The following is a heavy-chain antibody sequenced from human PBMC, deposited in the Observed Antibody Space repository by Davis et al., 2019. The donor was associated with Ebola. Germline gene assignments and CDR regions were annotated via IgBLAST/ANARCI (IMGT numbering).Heavy chain of an antibody. J-gene: IGHJ5*02. V-gene: IGHV3-30*18. CDR3: AKDDGPRRLADP. CDR2: ISYDGSKK. D-gene: IGHD5-24*01. CDR1: GFNFSDYG. Sequence: GESLKISCAVSGFNFSDYGIHWSRQAPGKWLEWVAVISYDGSKKFYADSVKGRFTISRDNSKNTVYLQLNILRPEDTAVYNCAKDDGPRRLADPWGQGTLVTVSS.